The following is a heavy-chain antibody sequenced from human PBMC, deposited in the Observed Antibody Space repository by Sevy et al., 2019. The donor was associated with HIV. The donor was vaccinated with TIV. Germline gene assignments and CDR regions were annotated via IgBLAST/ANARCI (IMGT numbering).Heavy chain of an antibody. D-gene: IGHD3-22*01. V-gene: IGHV4-34*01. CDR2: INHSGST. CDR3: ARASAYYYDSSGRAPPLDY. J-gene: IGHJ4*02. CDR1: GGSFSGYY. Sequence: SETLSLTCAVYGGSFSGYYWSWIRQPPGKGLEWIGEINHSGSTNYNPSLKSRVTISVDTSKNQFSLKLSSVTAADTAVYYCARASAYYYDSSGRAPPLDYWGQGTLVTVSS.